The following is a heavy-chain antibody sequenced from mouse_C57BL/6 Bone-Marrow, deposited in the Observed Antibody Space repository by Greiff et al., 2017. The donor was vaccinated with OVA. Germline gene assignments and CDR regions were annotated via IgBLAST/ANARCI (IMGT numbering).Heavy chain of an antibody. CDR1: GFNIKNTY. V-gene: IGHV14-3*01. Sequence: VQLQQSVAELVRPGASVKLSCTASGFNIKNTYMHWVKQRPEQGLEWLGRIDPANGNTKSAPKFQGKATIIAATASNTAYMQLSRLTAEDTAIYCSARGLRPFAYWGQGTTLTVSS. J-gene: IGHJ2*01. CDR2: IDPANGNT. D-gene: IGHD2-4*01. CDR3: ARGLRPFAY.